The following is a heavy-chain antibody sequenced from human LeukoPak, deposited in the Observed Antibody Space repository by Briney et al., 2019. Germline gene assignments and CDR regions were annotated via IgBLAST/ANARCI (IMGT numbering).Heavy chain of an antibody. CDR2: IYSVGST. D-gene: IGHD1-14*01. CDR3: ASHHGGNAWRPEYFQH. Sequence: PGGSLRLSCAASGFTVSSNYMSWVRQAPGKGLEWVSIIYSVGSTYYANSVKGRFTISRDNSKNTLYLQMNSLRAEDTAVYYCASHHGGNAWRPEYFQHWGHCTLVT. CDR1: GFTVSSNY. V-gene: IGHV3-66*04. J-gene: IGHJ1*01.